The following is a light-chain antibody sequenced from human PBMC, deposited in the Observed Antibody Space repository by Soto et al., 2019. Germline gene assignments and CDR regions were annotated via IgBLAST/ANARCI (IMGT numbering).Light chain of an antibody. CDR2: GAS. Sequence: EIVMTQSPATLSVSPGEKATLSCRASQSVTSYLAWYQQTPGQAPRLLIQGASARATDVPARFSGSGSGTEFTLTISSLQSEDFAVYYCQQYSNWPWTFGQGKKVEI. J-gene: IGKJ1*01. V-gene: IGKV3-15*01. CDR3: QQYSNWPWT. CDR1: QSVTSY.